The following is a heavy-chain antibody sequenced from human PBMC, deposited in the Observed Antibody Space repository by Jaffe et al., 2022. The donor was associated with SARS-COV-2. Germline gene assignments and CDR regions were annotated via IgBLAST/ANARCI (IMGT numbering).Heavy chain of an antibody. D-gene: IGHD1-26*01. CDR3: ARESVDSGSFDI. CDR2: IYYSGST. Sequence: QLQLQESGPGLVKPSETLSLTCTVSGGSISSSSYYWGWIRQPPGKGLEWIGSIYYSGSTYYNPSLKSRVTISVDTSKNQFSLKLSSVTAADTAVYYCARESVDSGSFDIWGQGTMVTVSS. CDR1: GGSISSSSYY. V-gene: IGHV4-39*02. J-gene: IGHJ3*02.